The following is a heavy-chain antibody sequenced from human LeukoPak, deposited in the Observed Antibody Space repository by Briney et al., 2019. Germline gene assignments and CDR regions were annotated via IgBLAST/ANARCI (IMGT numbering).Heavy chain of an antibody. J-gene: IGHJ4*02. CDR2: ISDSGGST. D-gene: IGHD3-3*01. CDR3: AKSTYDLFDY. CDR1: GFTFSSYA. V-gene: IGHV3-23*01. Sequence: PGGSLRLSCAASGFTFSSYAMNWVRQAPGKGPEWVSGISDSGGSTQYVDSVKGRFTISRDNSKNTLHLQVNSLRAEDTAVYYCAKSTYDLFDYWGQGTLVTVSS.